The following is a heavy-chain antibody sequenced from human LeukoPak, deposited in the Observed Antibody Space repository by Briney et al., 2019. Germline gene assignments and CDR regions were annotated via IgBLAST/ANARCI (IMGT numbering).Heavy chain of an antibody. J-gene: IGHJ5*02. Sequence: GASVKVSCKASGRTFSSYVITWVRQAPGQGLEWMGGIIPIFGTANYAQKFQGRVTITADESTSTAYMELSSLRSEDTAVYYCARAYSSNWYWFDPWGQGTLVTVSS. D-gene: IGHD6-13*01. CDR2: IIPIFGTA. CDR1: GRTFSSYV. V-gene: IGHV1-69*13. CDR3: ARAYSSNWYWFDP.